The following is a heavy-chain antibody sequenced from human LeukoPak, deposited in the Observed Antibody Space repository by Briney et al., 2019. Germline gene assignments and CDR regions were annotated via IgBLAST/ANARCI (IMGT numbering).Heavy chain of an antibody. CDR1: GFTFSTYA. CDR2: VTAGGATT. V-gene: IGHV3-23*01. CDR3: AKRDYSDTSGYLPLFDC. D-gene: IGHD3-22*01. J-gene: IGHJ4*02. Sequence: GGSLRLSCAASGFTFSTYAMAWVRQAPGKGLECVSGVTAGGATTFYADSVKGRFTISRDNSKNTLYLQMNSLRAEDTAVYYCAKRDYSDTSGYLPLFDCWGQGTLVTVSS.